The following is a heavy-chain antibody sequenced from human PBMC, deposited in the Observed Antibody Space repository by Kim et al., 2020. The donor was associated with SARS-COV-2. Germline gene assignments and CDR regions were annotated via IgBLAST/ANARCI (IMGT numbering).Heavy chain of an antibody. CDR1: GCTFSDYY. J-gene: IGHJ4*02. Sequence: GGSLRLSCAASGCTFSDYYMRWIRQAPGKGLEWVSYISSSSSYTNYADSVKGRFTISRDNAKNSLYLQMNSLRAEDTAVYYCASGGDFWSGYYTGGFDYWGQGTLVTVSS. CDR3: ASGGDFWSGYYTGGFDY. D-gene: IGHD3-3*01. V-gene: IGHV3-11*06. CDR2: ISSSSSYT.